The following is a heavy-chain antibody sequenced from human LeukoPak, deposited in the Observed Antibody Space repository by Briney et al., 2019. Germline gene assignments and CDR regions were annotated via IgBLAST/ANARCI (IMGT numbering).Heavy chain of an antibody. CDR3: ARDIAGGALDY. Sequence: GGSLRLSCAASGFTFSSYWIHWVRQAPGKGLVWVSRINNDGGSTNYADSVKGRFTISRDNAKNTLYLQLNSLKAEDTAVYYCARDIAGGALDYWGQGALVTVSS. D-gene: IGHD2-21*01. CDR2: INNDGGST. J-gene: IGHJ4*02. V-gene: IGHV3-74*01. CDR1: GFTFSSYW.